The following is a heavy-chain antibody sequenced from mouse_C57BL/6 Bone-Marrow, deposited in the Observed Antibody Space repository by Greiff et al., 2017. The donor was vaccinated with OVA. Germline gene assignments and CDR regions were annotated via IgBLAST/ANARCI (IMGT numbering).Heavy chain of an antibody. V-gene: IGHV5-17*01. Sequence: EVQLVESGGGLVKPGGSLKLSCAASGFTFSDYGMHWVRQAPEKGLEWVAYISSGSSTIYYADTVKGRFTISRDNAKNTLFLQMTSLRSEDAAMYYCAVIYDGNYWYFDVWGTGTTVTVSS. CDR2: ISSGSSTI. D-gene: IGHD2-1*01. J-gene: IGHJ1*03. CDR3: AVIYDGNYWYFDV. CDR1: GFTFSDYG.